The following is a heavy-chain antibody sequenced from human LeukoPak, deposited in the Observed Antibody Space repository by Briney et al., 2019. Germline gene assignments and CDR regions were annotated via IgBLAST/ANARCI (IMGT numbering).Heavy chain of an antibody. J-gene: IGHJ1*01. V-gene: IGHV4-31*03. CDR2: IYYSGST. Sequence: PSETLSLTCTVSGGSISSSRYYWGWIRQPPGTGLEWIGYIYYSGSTYYNPSLKSRVTISVDTSKNQFSLKLSSVTAADTAVYYCARVEPAAQYFQHWGQGTLVTVSS. CDR1: GGSISSSRYY. D-gene: IGHD2-2*01. CDR3: ARVEPAAQYFQH.